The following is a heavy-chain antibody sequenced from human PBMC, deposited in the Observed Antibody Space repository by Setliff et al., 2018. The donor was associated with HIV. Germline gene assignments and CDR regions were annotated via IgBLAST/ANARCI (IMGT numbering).Heavy chain of an antibody. V-gene: IGHV3-64*01. CDR3: VKRDRGYNYYYYYYMDV. Sequence: SCKVSGYTLSELSMHWVRQAPGKGLEYVPGIKSDGGSTYYANSVKGRFTISRDNSKNTLYLQMGSLRPEDMAVYHCVKRDRGYNYYYYYYMDVWGKGTTVT. CDR2: IKSDGGST. J-gene: IGHJ6*03. D-gene: IGHD6-25*01. CDR1: GYTLSELS.